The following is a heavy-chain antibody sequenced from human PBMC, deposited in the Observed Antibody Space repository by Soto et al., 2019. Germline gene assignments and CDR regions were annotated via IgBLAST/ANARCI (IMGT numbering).Heavy chain of an antibody. CDR2: IIPIFGTA. CDR1: GGTFSSYA. Sequence: SVKVSCKASGGTFSSYAISWVRQAPGQGLEWMGGIIPIFGTANYAQKFQGRVTITADESTSTAYMELSSLRSEDTAVYYCARGYCSGGSCFYYGMDVWGQGTTVTVSS. CDR3: ARGYCSGGSCFYYGMDV. D-gene: IGHD2-15*01. V-gene: IGHV1-69*13. J-gene: IGHJ6*02.